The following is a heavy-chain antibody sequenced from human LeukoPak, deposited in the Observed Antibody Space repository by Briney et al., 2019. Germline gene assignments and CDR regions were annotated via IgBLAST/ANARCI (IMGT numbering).Heavy chain of an antibody. Sequence: PSETLSLTCTVSGGSISSSIYYWAWIRQPPGKGLEWIGSIYHSASTYYNPSLKSRVTISIDTSKNQFSLKLNSMTAADTAVYFCASEQWLGYFHYWGQGTLITVSS. CDR1: GGSISSSIYY. V-gene: IGHV4-39*07. J-gene: IGHJ4*02. CDR3: ASEQWLGYFHY. CDR2: IYHSAST. D-gene: IGHD6-19*01.